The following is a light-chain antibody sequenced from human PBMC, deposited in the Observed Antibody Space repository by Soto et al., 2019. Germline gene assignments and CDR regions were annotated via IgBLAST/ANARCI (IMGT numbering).Light chain of an antibody. Sequence: QSVLTQPPSVSAAPGQKVTSSCSGSSSNIGNNYVSWYQQLPGTAPKLLIYDNNKRPSGIPDRVSGSKSGTSATLGITGLQTGDEADYYCGTWDSSLSAGVFGGGTELTGL. CDR1: SSNIGNNY. CDR3: GTWDSSLSAGV. CDR2: DNN. V-gene: IGLV1-51*01. J-gene: IGLJ2*01.